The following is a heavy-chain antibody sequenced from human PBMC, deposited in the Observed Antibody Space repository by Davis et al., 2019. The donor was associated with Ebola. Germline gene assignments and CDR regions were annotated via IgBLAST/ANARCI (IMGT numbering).Heavy chain of an antibody. Sequence: GESLKISCKGSGYGFTNYWIGWVRQMPGKGLEWMGFIFPDDSDATYSPSLQGQVTFSVDKSIRTAYLHWNSLKASDTATYYCARQGTTSWDSWGQGTLVTVSS. V-gene: IGHV5-51*01. J-gene: IGHJ4*02. CDR2: IFPDDSDA. D-gene: IGHD2-2*01. CDR1: GYGFTNYW. CDR3: ARQGTTSWDS.